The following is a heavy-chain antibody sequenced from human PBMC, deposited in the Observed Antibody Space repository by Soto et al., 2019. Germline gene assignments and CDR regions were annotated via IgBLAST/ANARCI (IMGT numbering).Heavy chain of an antibody. CDR2: FDPEDGET. J-gene: IGHJ3*02. CDR3: ASFTIFGVVVRAFDI. D-gene: IGHD3-3*01. CDR1: GYTLTELS. Sequence: ASVKVSCTVSGYTLTELSMHWVRQAPGKGLEWMGGFDPEDGETIYAQKFQGRVTMTEDTSTDTAYMELSSLRSEDTAVYYCASFTIFGVVVRAFDIWGQGTMVTVSS. V-gene: IGHV1-24*01.